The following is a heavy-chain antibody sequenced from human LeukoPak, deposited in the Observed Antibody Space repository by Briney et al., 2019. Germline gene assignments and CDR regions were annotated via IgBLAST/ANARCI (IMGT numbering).Heavy chain of an antibody. J-gene: IGHJ4*02. CDR2: INPNSGGT. V-gene: IGHV1-2*02. CDR3: AREGRDGYNIGY. CDR1: GYTFTGYY. D-gene: IGHD5-24*01. Sequence: VSVKVSCKASGYTFTGYYMHWVRQAPGQGLEWMGWINPNSGGTNYAQKFQGRVTMTRDTSISTAYMELNRLRSDDTAVYYCAREGRDGYNIGYWGQGILVTVSS.